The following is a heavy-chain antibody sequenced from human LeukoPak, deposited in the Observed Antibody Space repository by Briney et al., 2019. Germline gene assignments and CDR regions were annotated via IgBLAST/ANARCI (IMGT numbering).Heavy chain of an antibody. CDR2: ISSSSSTI. Sequence: PGGSLRLSCAASGFTFSSYAMSWVRQAPGKGLEWVSYISSSSSTIYYADSVKGRFTISRDNAKNSLYLQMNSLRAEDTAVYYCATNPKGSGNLDYWGREPWSPSPQ. J-gene: IGHJ4*02. CDR1: GFTFSSYA. CDR3: ATNPKGSGNLDY. V-gene: IGHV3-48*04. D-gene: IGHD3-10*01.